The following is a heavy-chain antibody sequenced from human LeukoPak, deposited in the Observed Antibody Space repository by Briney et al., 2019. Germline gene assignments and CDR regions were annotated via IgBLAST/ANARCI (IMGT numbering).Heavy chain of an antibody. CDR2: LSSNGGST. Sequence: PRGSLRLSCSASGFTFSTYVMHWVRQTPGKGLEYVSGLSSNGGSTYYADSVKGRFTISRDNSKNTVYLQMSSLRVEDTAVYYCVKDSIGPSFDYWGQGTLVTVSS. D-gene: IGHD3-16*02. V-gene: IGHV3-64D*06. J-gene: IGHJ4*02. CDR1: GFTFSTYV. CDR3: VKDSIGPSFDY.